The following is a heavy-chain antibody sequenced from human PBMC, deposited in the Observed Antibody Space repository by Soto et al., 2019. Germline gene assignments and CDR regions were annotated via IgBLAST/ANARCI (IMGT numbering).Heavy chain of an antibody. Sequence: SLRLSCAASLFTFDDYAMHWVRQAPGKGLEWVSGISWNSGSIGYADSVKGRFTISRDNAKNSLYLQMNSLRAEDTALYYCAKDAPHHYGSGSAIDYWGQGTLVTVSS. CDR2: ISWNSGSI. V-gene: IGHV3-9*01. CDR1: LFTFDDYA. J-gene: IGHJ4*02. D-gene: IGHD3-10*01. CDR3: AKDAPHHYGSGSAIDY.